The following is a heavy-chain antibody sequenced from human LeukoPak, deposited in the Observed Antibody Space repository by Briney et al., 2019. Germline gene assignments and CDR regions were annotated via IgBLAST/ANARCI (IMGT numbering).Heavy chain of an antibody. CDR3: EAKTEAFASDI. V-gene: IGHV1-58*02. CDR1: VFIFISSA. Sequence: SVKVSCRASVFIFISSAIQWVRQARGQRFECIGCIVVGSCNTNYAQKFQERDTITRDMSTRTAYMELSSLRSEDTAVYYCEAKTEAFASDIWGEGTMVTVSS. J-gene: IGHJ3*02. CDR2: IVVGSCNT.